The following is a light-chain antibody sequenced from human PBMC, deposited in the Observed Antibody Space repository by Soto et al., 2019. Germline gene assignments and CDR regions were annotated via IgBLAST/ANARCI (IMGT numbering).Light chain of an antibody. CDR2: DAS. V-gene: IGKV1-5*01. Sequence: DIPMTQSPSTLSASVGDRVTITCRARQSISGWLAWYQKKPGKAPNLLIFDASTLQNGVPSRFSGSGSGTEFTLTISSLQPDDFATYYCQQYGSHLLTFGGGTKV. CDR3: QQYGSHLLT. CDR1: QSISGW. J-gene: IGKJ4*01.